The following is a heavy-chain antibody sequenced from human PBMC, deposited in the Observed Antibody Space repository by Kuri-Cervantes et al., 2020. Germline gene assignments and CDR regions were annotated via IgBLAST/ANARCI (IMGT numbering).Heavy chain of an antibody. Sequence: LSLTCAASGFTFSSYSMNWVRQASGKGLEWVGRIRSKANSYATAYAASVKGRFTISRDDSKNTAYLQMNSLKTEDTAVYYCTRPLYSSDENGSGYYYYMDVWGKGTTVTVSS. CDR2: IRSKANSYAT. CDR1: GFTFSSYS. CDR3: TRPLYSSDENGSGYYYYMDV. D-gene: IGHD6-19*01. J-gene: IGHJ6*03. V-gene: IGHV3-73*01.